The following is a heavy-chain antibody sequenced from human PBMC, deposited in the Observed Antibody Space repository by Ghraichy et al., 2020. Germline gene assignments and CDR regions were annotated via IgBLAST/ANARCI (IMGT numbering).Heavy chain of an antibody. Sequence: SVKVSCKASGGTFSSYAISWVRQAPGQGLEWMGGIIPIFGTANYAQKFQGRVTITADESTSTAYMELSSLRSEDTAVYYCARAPITMVRGVSFSGMDVWGQGTTVTVSS. V-gene: IGHV1-69*13. CDR3: ARAPITMVRGVSFSGMDV. CDR2: IIPIFGTA. J-gene: IGHJ6*02. D-gene: IGHD3-10*01. CDR1: GGTFSSYA.